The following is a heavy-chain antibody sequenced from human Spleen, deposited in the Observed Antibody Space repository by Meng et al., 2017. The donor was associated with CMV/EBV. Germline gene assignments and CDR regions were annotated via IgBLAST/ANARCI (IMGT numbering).Heavy chain of an antibody. J-gene: IGHJ3*02. CDR3: ARDSTMIDWEENDAFDI. CDR2: IFPGDSET. D-gene: IGHD2/OR15-2a*01. CDR1: GYSFTDYY. V-gene: IGHV5-51*01. Sequence: GESLKISCKGSGYSFTDYYIGWVRQMPGKGLEWMGVIFPGDSETRYSPSFQDQVTISADKSITTAYLQWSSLKASDTAVYYCARDSTMIDWEENDAFDIWGQGTMVTVSS.